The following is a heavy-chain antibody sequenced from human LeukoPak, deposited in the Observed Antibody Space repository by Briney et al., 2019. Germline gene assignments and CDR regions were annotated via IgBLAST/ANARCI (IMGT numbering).Heavy chain of an antibody. CDR1: GGSISSYY. CDR2: IYYSGST. D-gene: IGHD3-10*01. Sequence: SETLSLTCTVSGGSISSYYWSWIRQPPGKGLEWIGYIYYSGSTNYNPSLKSRVTISVDTSKNQFSLKLSSVTAADTAVYYCARSPSMVRGVIYWFDPWGQGTLVTVPS. V-gene: IGHV4-59*01. CDR3: ARSPSMVRGVIYWFDP. J-gene: IGHJ5*02.